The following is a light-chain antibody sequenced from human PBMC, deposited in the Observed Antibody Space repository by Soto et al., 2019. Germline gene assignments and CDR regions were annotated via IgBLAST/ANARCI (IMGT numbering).Light chain of an antibody. CDR2: GAS. CDR3: QQYRDWPRT. J-gene: IGKJ1*01. CDR1: QSVDIN. V-gene: IGKV3-15*01. Sequence: EIVLTQSPATLSVTPGERVTLSCRASQSVDINLAWYQQKHGQAPRLLIYGASTRATDMPGRFSGRGSGTEVTLTSSSLQSEDYQVYYCQQYRDWPRTFGQGTNGDIK.